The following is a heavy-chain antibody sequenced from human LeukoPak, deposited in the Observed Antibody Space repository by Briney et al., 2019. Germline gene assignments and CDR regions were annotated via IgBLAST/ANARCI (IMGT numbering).Heavy chain of an antibody. CDR3: AKDLPDYGDDIDGY. Sequence: GGSLRLSCAASGFTFSSYAMRWVRQAPGKGLEWVSTISGSGGSTNYADSVKGRFTFSRDNSKNTLYLQMNSLRAEDTAVYYCAKDLPDYGDDIDGYWGQGTLVTVSS. J-gene: IGHJ4*02. CDR1: GFTFSSYA. V-gene: IGHV3-23*01. CDR2: ISGSGGST. D-gene: IGHD4-17*01.